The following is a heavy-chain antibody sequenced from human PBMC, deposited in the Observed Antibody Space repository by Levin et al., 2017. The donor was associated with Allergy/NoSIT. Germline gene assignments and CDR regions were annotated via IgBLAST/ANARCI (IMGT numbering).Heavy chain of an antibody. CDR2: IYYSGST. CDR3: ARGLVTARPPYFDY. D-gene: IGHD2-21*02. J-gene: IGHJ4*02. V-gene: IGHV4-59*01. Sequence: PSETLSLTCTVSGGSISSYYWSWIRQPPGKGLEWIGYIYYSGSTNYNPSLKSRVTISVDTSKNQFSLKLSSVTAADTAVYYCARGLVTARPPYFDYWGQGTLVTVSS. CDR1: GGSISSYY.